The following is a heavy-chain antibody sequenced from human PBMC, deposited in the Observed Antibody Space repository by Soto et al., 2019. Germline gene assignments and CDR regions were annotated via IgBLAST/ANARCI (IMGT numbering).Heavy chain of an antibody. Sequence: QVQLQESGPGLVKPSGTLSLTCAVSGGSISSSNWWSWVRQPPGKGLEWIGEIYHSGSTNYNPSLKSRVTMTGDKSMNQFSLKLSSVAAADTAVYYCARDRHHFDWLLPYCSGMAVWGQGTTVTVSS. J-gene: IGHJ6*02. CDR3: ARDRHHFDWLLPYCSGMAV. CDR2: IYHSGST. V-gene: IGHV4-4*02. D-gene: IGHD3-9*01. CDR1: GGSISSSNW.